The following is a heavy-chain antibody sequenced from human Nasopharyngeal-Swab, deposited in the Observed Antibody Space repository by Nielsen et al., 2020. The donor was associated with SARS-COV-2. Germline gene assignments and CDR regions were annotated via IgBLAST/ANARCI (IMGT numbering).Heavy chain of an antibody. V-gene: IGHV1-18*01. CDR2: ISAYNGNT. D-gene: IGHD6-13*01. Sequence: SVKVSCKASGYTFTSYGISWVRQAPGQGLEWMGWISAYNGNTNYAQKLQGRVTMTTDTSTSTAYMELRSLRSDDTAVYYCARHGEQQLDRNWFDPWGQGTLVTVSS. J-gene: IGHJ5*02. CDR3: ARHGEQQLDRNWFDP. CDR1: GYTFTSYG.